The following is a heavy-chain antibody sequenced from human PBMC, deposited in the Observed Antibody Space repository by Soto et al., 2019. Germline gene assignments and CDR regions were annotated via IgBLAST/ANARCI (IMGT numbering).Heavy chain of an antibody. J-gene: IGHJ4*02. CDR1: GGTFSSYA. CDR3: ARGLPRYSGSYCFDY. Sequence: ASVKVSCKASGGTFSSYAISWVRQAPGQGLEWMGGIIPIFGTANYAQKFQGRVTITADESTSTAYMELSSLRSEDTAVYYCARGLPRYSGSYCFDYWGQGTLVTVSS. V-gene: IGHV1-69*13. D-gene: IGHD1-26*01. CDR2: IIPIFGTA.